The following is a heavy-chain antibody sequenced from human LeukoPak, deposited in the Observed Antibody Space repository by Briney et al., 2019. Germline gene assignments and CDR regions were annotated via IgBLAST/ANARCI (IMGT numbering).Heavy chain of an antibody. J-gene: IGHJ5*02. V-gene: IGHV5-51*01. CDR2: IYPDNSDI. CDR3: ARHSAWNPEVWFDP. D-gene: IGHD1-1*01. Sequence: GESLQISCSGSGFLFSTYWIAWVRQMPGKGLEWMGIIYPDNSDIRYSPSFQGQVTISADKSINTAYLQWSSLKASDTAVYYCARHSAWNPEVWFDPWGQGTLVTVSS. CDR1: GFLFSTYW.